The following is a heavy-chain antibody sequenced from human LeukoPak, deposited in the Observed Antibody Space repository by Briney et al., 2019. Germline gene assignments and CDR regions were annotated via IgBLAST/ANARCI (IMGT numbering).Heavy chain of an antibody. CDR3: ARDPYYYDSSGPPS. D-gene: IGHD3-22*01. CDR1: GFTFSSYW. Sequence: GGSLRLSCAASGFTFSSYWMSWVRQAPGKGLEWVANIKQDGSEKYYVDSVKGRFTISRDNAKNSLYLQMNSLTAEDTAVYYCARDPYYYDSSGPPSWGQGTLVTVSS. CDR2: IKQDGSEK. J-gene: IGHJ4*02. V-gene: IGHV3-7*01.